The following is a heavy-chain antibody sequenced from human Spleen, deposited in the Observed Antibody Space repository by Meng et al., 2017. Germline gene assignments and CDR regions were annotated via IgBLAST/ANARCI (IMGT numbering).Heavy chain of an antibody. CDR2: INGVFGTT. V-gene: IGHV1-69*06. D-gene: IGHD4-17*01. J-gene: IGHJ6*02. CDR3: ARELEDYGAPRGVGPYYYYGMDV. CDR1: VGIFSKSV. Sequence: SVTVSCKAPVGIFSKSVIGWVRQARGQGLEWMGGINGVFGTTDYAQKFQGRATITADKSTSTAYMELSSLRSEDTALYYCARELEDYGAPRGVGPYYYYGMDVWGQGTTVTVSS.